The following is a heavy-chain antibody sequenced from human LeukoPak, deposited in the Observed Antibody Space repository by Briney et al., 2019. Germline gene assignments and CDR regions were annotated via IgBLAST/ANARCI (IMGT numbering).Heavy chain of an antibody. V-gene: IGHV4-34*01. J-gene: IGHJ4*02. CDR1: GGAFSGYY. CDR3: ARAGYSYGYYFDY. Sequence: RPSEALSLTCVVYGGAFSGYYWSWIRQPTGKGLEWIGEINHRGSTNYNPSLKSRVSISVDTSKNQFSLKLSSVTAADTAVYYCARAGYSYGYYFDYWGQGTLVTVSS. D-gene: IGHD5-18*01. CDR2: INHRGST.